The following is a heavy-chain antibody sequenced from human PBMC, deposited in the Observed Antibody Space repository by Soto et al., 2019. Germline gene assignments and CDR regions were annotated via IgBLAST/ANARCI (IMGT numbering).Heavy chain of an antibody. D-gene: IGHD5-12*01. J-gene: IGHJ5*02. CDR3: ARHHGPTTSENWFDP. CDR1: GYTFFTYD. V-gene: IGHV1-18*01. CDR2: ISTYSGDT. Sequence: ASVKVSSKASGYTFFTYDISWVRQAPGQGLEWMGWISTYSGDTKYAQKFQGRVTMTTDTSTTTAYLELRSLRSDDTAVYYCARHHGPTTSENWFDPWGQGTLVTVYS.